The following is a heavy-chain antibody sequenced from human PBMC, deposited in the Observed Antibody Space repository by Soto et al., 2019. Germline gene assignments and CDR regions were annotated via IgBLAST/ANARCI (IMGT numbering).Heavy chain of an antibody. CDR3: AKGRGTIVVTDAYDI. J-gene: IGHJ3*02. CDR2: LSWNSGFS. V-gene: IGHV3-9*01. CDR1: GISFDDYT. Sequence: EMLLVESGGGLVQPGRSLRLSCGGSGISFDDYTMHWVRQAPGKGPEWVASLSWNSGFSGYADSVKGRFTISRDNAQSSVHLQMNNLRTEDTALYYCAKGRGTIVVTDAYDIWGQGTMVTVSS. D-gene: IGHD3-22*01.